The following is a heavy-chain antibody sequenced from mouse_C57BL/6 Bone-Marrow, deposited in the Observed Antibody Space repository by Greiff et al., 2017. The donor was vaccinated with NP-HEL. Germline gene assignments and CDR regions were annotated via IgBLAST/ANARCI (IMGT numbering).Heavy chain of an antibody. CDR3: ASDDYDGFAY. J-gene: IGHJ3*01. V-gene: IGHV7-3*01. D-gene: IGHD2-4*01. CDR1: GFTFTDYY. Sequence: EVKLMESGGGLVQPGGSLSLSCAASGFTFTDYYMSWVRQPPGKALEWLGFIRNKANGYTTEYSASVKGRFTISRDNSQSILYLQMNALRAEDSATYYCASDDYDGFAYWGQGTLVTVSA. CDR2: IRNKANGYTT.